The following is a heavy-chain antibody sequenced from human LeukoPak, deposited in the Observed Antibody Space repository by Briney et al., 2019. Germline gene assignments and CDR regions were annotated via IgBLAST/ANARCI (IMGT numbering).Heavy chain of an antibody. CDR1: GFKFDDYG. CDR2: INRNGGTT. CDR3: ARYYDSSGGPFDY. V-gene: IGHV3-20*04. J-gene: IGHJ4*02. Sequence: GGSLRLSCAASGFKFDDYGMSWVRQVPGKGLEWVSGINRNGGTTNYADSVRGRFTISRDNAKKSLFLQMNSLRAEDTAFYYCARYYDSSGGPFDYWGQGTLVTVSS. D-gene: IGHD3-22*01.